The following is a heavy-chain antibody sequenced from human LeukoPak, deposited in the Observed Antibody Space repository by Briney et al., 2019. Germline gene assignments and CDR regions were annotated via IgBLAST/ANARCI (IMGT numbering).Heavy chain of an antibody. CDR3: ARGASSAFDI. D-gene: IGHD1-26*01. CDR1: GFTFSSFE. Sequence: GGSLRLSCAASGFTFSSFEMSWGRQAPGKGLEWVADIKQDGTEKYYVDSVKGRFTISRDSAKNSLYLQMNSLRAEDTAVYYCARGASSAFDIWGQGTMVTVSS. CDR2: IKQDGTEK. J-gene: IGHJ3*02. V-gene: IGHV3-7*04.